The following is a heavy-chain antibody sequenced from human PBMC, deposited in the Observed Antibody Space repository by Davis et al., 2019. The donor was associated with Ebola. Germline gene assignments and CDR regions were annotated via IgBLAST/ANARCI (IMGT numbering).Heavy chain of an antibody. J-gene: IGHJ4*02. CDR1: GYSISSGYY. CDR2: IYHSGST. CDR3: AREYSSGSKDFDY. D-gene: IGHD6-19*01. V-gene: IGHV4-38-2*02. Sequence: SETLSLTCTVSGYSISSGYYWGWIRQPPGKGLEWIGSIYHSGSTYYNPSLKSRVTISVDTSKNQFSLKLSSVTAADTAVYYCAREYSSGSKDFDYWGQGTLVTVSS.